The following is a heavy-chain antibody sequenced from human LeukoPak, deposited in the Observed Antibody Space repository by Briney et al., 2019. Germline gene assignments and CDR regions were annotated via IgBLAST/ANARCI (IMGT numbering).Heavy chain of an antibody. J-gene: IGHJ5*02. CDR3: ARCMVPSQGWCNWFDP. V-gene: IGHV3-23*01. D-gene: IGHD6-13*01. CDR1: GFYLTTYA. CDR2: IRIGGGGT. Sequence: GGSLRLSCAASGFYLTTYAMTWVRQAPAKGLEWVSSIRIGGGGTYYADSVKGRFTISRDNSENTLHLQMNNLRVEDTARYFCARCMVPSQGWCNWFDPWGQGTLVTVSS.